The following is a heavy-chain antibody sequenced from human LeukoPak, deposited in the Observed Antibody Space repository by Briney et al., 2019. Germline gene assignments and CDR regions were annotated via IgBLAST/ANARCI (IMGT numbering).Heavy chain of an antibody. J-gene: IGHJ3*02. CDR3: ARPRYNWNDERGLGAFDI. CDR2: INWNGGST. D-gene: IGHD1-1*01. CDR1: GFTFDDYG. V-gene: IGHV3-20*04. Sequence: GGSLRLSCAASGFTFDDYGMSWVRQAPGKGLEWVSGINWNGGSTGYADSVKGRFTISRDNAKNSLYLQMNSLRAEDTALYYCARPRYNWNDERGLGAFDIWGQGTMVTVSS.